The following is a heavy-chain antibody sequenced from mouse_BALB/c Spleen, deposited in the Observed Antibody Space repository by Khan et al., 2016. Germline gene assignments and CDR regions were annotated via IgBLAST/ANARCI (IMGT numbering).Heavy chain of an antibody. J-gene: IGHJ2*01. CDR2: ISYSGST. D-gene: IGHD3-3*01. CDR3: AKGRGVFDY. V-gene: IGHV3-2*02. Sequence: EVQLVESGPGLVKPSQSLSLTCTVTGYSITSDYAWNWIRQFPGNKLEWMGYISYSGSTSYTPSLKSRISITRDTSKKQFFLQLNSVTTEDTASYCCAKGRGVFDYWGQGTTLTVSS. CDR1: GYSITSDYA.